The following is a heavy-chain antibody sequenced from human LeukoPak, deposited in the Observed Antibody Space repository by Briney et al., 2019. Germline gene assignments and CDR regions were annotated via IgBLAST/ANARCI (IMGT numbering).Heavy chain of an antibody. CDR1: GGTFTSYA. CDR3: ASLNYYDSSGYYPYYFDY. D-gene: IGHD3-22*01. V-gene: IGHV1-69*13. CDR2: IIPIFGTA. Sequence: GASVKVSCKASGGTFTSYAISWVRQAPGQGLEWMGGIIPIFGTANYAQKFQGRGTSSADESTSTAYMELSSLRSEDSAVYYCASLNYYDSSGYYPYYFDYWGQGTLVTVSS. J-gene: IGHJ4*02.